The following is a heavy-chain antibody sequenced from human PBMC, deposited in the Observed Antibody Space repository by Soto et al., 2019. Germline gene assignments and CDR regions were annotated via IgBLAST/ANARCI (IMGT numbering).Heavy chain of an antibody. J-gene: IGHJ4*02. D-gene: IGHD6-19*01. CDR2: ISGSGANT. Sequence: GGSLRLSCAASGFTFSSYAMRWVRQAPGKGLGWVSAISGSGANTYYADSVKGRFTISRDNSKNTLFLQLNSLRAEDTAVYYCAKCAGSGWYPDYWGQGTLVTVSS. CDR1: GFTFSSYA. V-gene: IGHV3-23*01. CDR3: AKCAGSGWYPDY.